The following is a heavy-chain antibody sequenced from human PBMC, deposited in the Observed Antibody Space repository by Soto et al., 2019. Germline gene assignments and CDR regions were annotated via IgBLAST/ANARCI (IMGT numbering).Heavy chain of an antibody. Sequence: KPSETLSLTCTVSGGSISSGDYYWSWIRQPPGKGLEWIGYIYYSGSTYYNPSLKSRVTISVDTSKNQFSLKLSSVTAADTAVYYCARDNPTGYKPWFDPWGQGTLVTVSS. D-gene: IGHD3-9*01. CDR2: IYYSGST. CDR1: GGSISSGDYY. V-gene: IGHV4-30-4*01. J-gene: IGHJ5*02. CDR3: ARDNPTGYKPWFDP.